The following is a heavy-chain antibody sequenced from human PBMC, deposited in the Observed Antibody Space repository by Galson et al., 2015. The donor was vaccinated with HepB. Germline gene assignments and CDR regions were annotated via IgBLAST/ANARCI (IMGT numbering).Heavy chain of an antibody. J-gene: IGHJ1*01. V-gene: IGHV3-66*01. Sequence: SLRLSCAASGFTVSSNYMSWVRQAPGKGLEWVSIIYSGGGTYYADSVKGRFTISRDNSKNMLYLQMNSLRAEDTAVYYCATAPPARVEYFHHWGQGTLVTVSS. CDR2: IYSGGGT. CDR1: GFTVSSNY. CDR3: ATAPPARVEYFHH.